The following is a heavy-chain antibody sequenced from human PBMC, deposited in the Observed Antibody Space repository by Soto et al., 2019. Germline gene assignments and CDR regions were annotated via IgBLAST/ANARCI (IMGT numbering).Heavy chain of an antibody. V-gene: IGHV4-31*03. Sequence: PSETLSLTCTVSCGSISSGGYYWSWIRQHPGKGLEWIGYIYYSGSTYYNPSLKSRVTISVDTSKNQFSLKLSSVTVADTAVYYCARAHSLLRFLAPWGQGTLVTVSS. CDR3: ARAHSLLRFLAP. CDR2: IYYSGST. J-gene: IGHJ5*02. CDR1: CGSISSGGYY. D-gene: IGHD3-3*01.